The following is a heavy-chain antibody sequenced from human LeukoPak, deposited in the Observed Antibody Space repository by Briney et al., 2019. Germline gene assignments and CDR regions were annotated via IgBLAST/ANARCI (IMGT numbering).Heavy chain of an antibody. CDR2: ISAYNGNT. Sequence: ASVKVSCKASGYTFTSYGISWVRQAPGQGLEWMGWISAYNGNTNYAQKLQGRVTMTTDTSTSTAYMELRSLRSDDTAVYYCARWVYDIVVAPVVPRAAAIPKYFDYWGQGTLVTVSS. J-gene: IGHJ4*02. V-gene: IGHV1-18*01. CDR1: GYTFTSYG. CDR3: ARWVYDIVVAPVVPRAAAIPKYFDY. D-gene: IGHD2-2*01.